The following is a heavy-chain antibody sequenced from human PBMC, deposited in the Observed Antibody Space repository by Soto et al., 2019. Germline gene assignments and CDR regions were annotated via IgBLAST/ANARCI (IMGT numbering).Heavy chain of an antibody. CDR2: LYWDDNT. CDR1: GFSHSASGEG. V-gene: IGHV2-5*02. CDR3: AHRDDCSNGYYFLSYFEY. J-gene: IGHJ4*02. D-gene: IGHD3-3*01. Sequence: SGHTLVNPTQTLTLTCTVSGFSHSASGEGVGWIHQPPGKALEWLGVLYWDDNTSYTRYSPSLKNRLAITEDTSKDQVVLTLTNMDPVDTATYFCAHRDDCSNGYYFLSYFEYWGKEMLFTVSS.